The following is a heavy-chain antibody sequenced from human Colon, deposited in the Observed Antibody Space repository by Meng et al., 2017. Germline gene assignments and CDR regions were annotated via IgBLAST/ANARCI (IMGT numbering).Heavy chain of an antibody. CDR2: IVPNSGDT. CDR1: GGTFSDCY. Sequence: QVPLVRAGAEVKKPGSSVKVSCKASGGTFSDCYIHWVRQAPGQGLEWMGWIVPNSGDTNYAQKFQGRVTMTRDTSISTTYMELSRLTSDDTAVYYCARSTPSLDYWGQGTLVTVSS. V-gene: IGHV1-2*02. CDR3: ARSTPSLDY. J-gene: IGHJ4*02. D-gene: IGHD2-15*01.